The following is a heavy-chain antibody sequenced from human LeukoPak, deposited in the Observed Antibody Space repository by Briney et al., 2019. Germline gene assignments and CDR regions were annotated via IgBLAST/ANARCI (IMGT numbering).Heavy chain of an antibody. CDR3: ARAASGSGWYGGDY. CDR2: ISAYNGNT. D-gene: IGHD6-19*01. Sequence: ASVKVSCKASGYTFTSYGISWVRQAPGQGLEWMGWISAYNGNTNYAQKLQGRVAMTTDTSTSTAYMELRSLRSDDTAVYHCARAASGSGWYGGDYWGQGALVTVSS. J-gene: IGHJ4*02. CDR1: GYTFTSYG. V-gene: IGHV1-18*01.